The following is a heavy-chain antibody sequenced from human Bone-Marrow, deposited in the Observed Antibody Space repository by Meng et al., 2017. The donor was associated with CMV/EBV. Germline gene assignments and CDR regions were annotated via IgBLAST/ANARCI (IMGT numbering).Heavy chain of an antibody. D-gene: IGHD6-19*01. J-gene: IGHJ6*01. V-gene: IGHV4-59*01. Sequence: SETLSLTCTVSGGSISSYYWSWIRQPPGKGLEWIGYIYYSGSTNYNPSLKSRVTISVDTSKNQFSLKLSSVTAADTAVYYCARDLAVAGTDGMDVWGQGTTVTVYS. CDR2: IYYSGST. CDR3: ARDLAVAGTDGMDV. CDR1: GGSISSYY.